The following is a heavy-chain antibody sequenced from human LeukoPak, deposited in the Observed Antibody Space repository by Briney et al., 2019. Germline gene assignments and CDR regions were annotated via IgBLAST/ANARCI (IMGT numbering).Heavy chain of an antibody. J-gene: IGHJ3*02. V-gene: IGHV1-69*05. D-gene: IGHD3-22*01. CDR3: ARDNYYDSSGFSGAFDI. CDR1: GGTFSSYA. CDR2: IIPILGTA. Sequence: SVKVSCKASGGTFSSYAISWVRQAPGQGLEWMGGIIPILGTANYAQKFQGRVTITTDESTSTAYMELSSLRSEDTAVYYCARDNYYDSSGFSGAFDIWGQGTMVTVSS.